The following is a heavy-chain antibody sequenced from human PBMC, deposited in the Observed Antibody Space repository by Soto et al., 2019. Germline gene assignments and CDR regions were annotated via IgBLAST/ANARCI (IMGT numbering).Heavy chain of an antibody. CDR3: AKVLAYYDYIWGSYRAPDAFDI. J-gene: IGHJ3*02. V-gene: IGHV3-23*01. CDR2: ISGSGGST. Sequence: GGSLRLSCAASGFTFSSYAMSWVRQAPGKGLEWVSAISGSGGSTYYADSVKGRFTISRDNSKNTLYLQMNSLRAEDTAVYYCAKVLAYYDYIWGSYRAPDAFDIWGQGTMVTVSS. CDR1: GFTFSSYA. D-gene: IGHD3-16*02.